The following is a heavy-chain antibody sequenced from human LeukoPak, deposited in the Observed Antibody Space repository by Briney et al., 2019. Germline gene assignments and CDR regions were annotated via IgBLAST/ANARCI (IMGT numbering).Heavy chain of an antibody. D-gene: IGHD4-17*01. J-gene: IGHJ3*02. Sequence: ASVKVSCKASGYTFTSYYMHWVRQAPGQGLEWMGIINPSGGSTSYAQKFQGRVTMTTDTSTSTAYMELTSLRSDDSAIYYCARFRPYGDYMRDAFDIWGQGTMVTVSS. CDR2: INPSGGST. V-gene: IGHV1-46*01. CDR3: ARFRPYGDYMRDAFDI. CDR1: GYTFTSYY.